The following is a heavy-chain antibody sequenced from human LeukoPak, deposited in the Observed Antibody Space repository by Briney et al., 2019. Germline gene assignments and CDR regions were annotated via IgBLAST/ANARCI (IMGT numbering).Heavy chain of an antibody. CDR2: IRYDGSNK. J-gene: IGHJ6*03. D-gene: IGHD3-10*01. Sequence: PGGSLRFSCAASGFTFSSYGMHWVRQAPGKGLEWVAFIRYDGSNKYYADSVKGRFTISRDNSKNTLYLQMNSLRAEDTAVYYCAKALLWFGESEYYYYMDVWGKGTTVTISS. CDR3: AKALLWFGESEYYYYMDV. CDR1: GFTFSSYG. V-gene: IGHV3-30*02.